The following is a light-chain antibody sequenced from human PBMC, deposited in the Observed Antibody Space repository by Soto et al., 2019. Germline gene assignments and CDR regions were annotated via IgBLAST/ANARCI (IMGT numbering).Light chain of an antibody. CDR2: DVS. CDR1: QSVSNY. CDR3: QQRSNWPPLT. J-gene: IGKJ4*01. Sequence: EIVLTQSPASLSLSPGERATLSCRASQSVSNYLAWYQQKAGQAPRLLIYDVSNRATGIPARFSGSGSGTDFTLTISSLEPEDFAVYYCQQRSNWPPLTFGGGTKVEIK. V-gene: IGKV3-11*01.